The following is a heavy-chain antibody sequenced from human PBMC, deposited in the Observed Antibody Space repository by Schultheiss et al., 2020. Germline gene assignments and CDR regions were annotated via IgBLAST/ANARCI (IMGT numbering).Heavy chain of an antibody. V-gene: IGHV1-69*01. CDR3: ARDTRYGSPHPEYFQH. Sequence: GASLKISCKASGGTFSSYAISWVRQAPGQGLEWMGGIIPIFGTANYAQKFQGRVTITADESTSTAYMELSSLRSEDTAVYYCARDTRYGSPHPEYFQHWGQGTLVTVSS. CDR2: IIPIFGTA. CDR1: GGTFSSYA. D-gene: IGHD3-10*01. J-gene: IGHJ1*01.